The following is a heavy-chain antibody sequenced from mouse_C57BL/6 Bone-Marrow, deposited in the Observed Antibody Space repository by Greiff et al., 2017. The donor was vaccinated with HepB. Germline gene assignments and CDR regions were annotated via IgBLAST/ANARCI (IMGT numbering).Heavy chain of an antibody. V-gene: IGHV5-9*01. CDR3: ARPYSNYPSYWYFDV. CDR2: ISGGGGNT. D-gene: IGHD2-5*01. CDR1: GFTFSSYT. Sequence: EVKLMESGGGLVKPGGSLKLSCAASGFTFSSYTMSWVRQTPEKRLEWVATISGGGGNTYYPDSVKGRFTISRDNAKNTLYLQMSSLRSEDTALYYCARPYSNYPSYWYFDVWGTGTTVTVSS. J-gene: IGHJ1*03.